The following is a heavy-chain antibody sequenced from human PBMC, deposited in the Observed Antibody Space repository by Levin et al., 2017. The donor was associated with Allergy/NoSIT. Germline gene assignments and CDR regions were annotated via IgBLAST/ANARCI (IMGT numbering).Heavy chain of an antibody. CDR1: GGSISSSNW. V-gene: IGHV4-4*02. CDR2: IYHSGST. CDR3: ARRYCSGGSCYSIWYFDL. D-gene: IGHD2-15*01. Sequence: PSETLSLTCAVSGGSISSSNWWSWVRQPPGKGLEWIGEIYHSGSTNYNPSLKSRVTISVDKSKNQFSLKLSSVTAADTAVYYCARRYCSGGSCYSIWYFDLWGRGTLVTVSS. J-gene: IGHJ2*01.